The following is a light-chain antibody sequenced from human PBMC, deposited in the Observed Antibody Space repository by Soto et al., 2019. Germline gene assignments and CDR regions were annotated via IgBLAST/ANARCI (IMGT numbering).Light chain of an antibody. CDR1: QDISNY. Sequence: DIQMTQSPSSLSASVGDRVTITCQASQDISNYLNWYQQKPGKAPKLLIYDASNMETGVPSRFSGSGSVTDFTFTISSLQPEDIATYYCQQYYNLPSWVFGGGTKVEIK. CDR2: DAS. J-gene: IGKJ4*01. V-gene: IGKV1-33*01. CDR3: QQYYNLPSWV.